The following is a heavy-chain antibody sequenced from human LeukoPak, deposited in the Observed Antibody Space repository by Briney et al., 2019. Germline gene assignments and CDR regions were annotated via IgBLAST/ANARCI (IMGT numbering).Heavy chain of an antibody. D-gene: IGHD6-19*01. CDR3: ARDGLIDSSGWYGY. CDR1: GFTFSSYW. Sequence: GGSLRLSCAASGFTFSSYWMSWVRQAPGKGLEWVANIKQDGSEKYYVDSVKGRFTISRDNAKNSLYLQMNSLRAEDTAVYYCARDGLIDSSGWYGYWGQGTLVPVSS. V-gene: IGHV3-7*01. J-gene: IGHJ4*02. CDR2: IKQDGSEK.